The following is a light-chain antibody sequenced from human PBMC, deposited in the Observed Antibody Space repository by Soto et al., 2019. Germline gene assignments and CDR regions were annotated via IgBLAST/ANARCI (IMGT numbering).Light chain of an antibody. CDR3: QHYNSYSEA. Sequence: DIQMTQSPSTLSGSVGDRVTITCRASQTISSWLAWYQQKPGKAPKLLIYKASTLKSGVPSRSSGSGSGTEFTLTLSSLQPDDFAPYYCQHYNSYSEAFGQGTKVELK. CDR1: QTISSW. CDR2: KAS. V-gene: IGKV1-5*03. J-gene: IGKJ1*01.